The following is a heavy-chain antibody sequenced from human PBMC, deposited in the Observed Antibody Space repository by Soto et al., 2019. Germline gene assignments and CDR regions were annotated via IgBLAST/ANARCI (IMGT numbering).Heavy chain of an antibody. V-gene: IGHV3-73*02. CDR1: GFTFSGSA. CDR3: TRLSAVAGPD. CDR2: IRSKANSYAT. J-gene: IGHJ4*02. D-gene: IGHD6-19*01. Sequence: EVQLVESGGGLVQPGGSLKLSCAASGFTFSGSAMHWVRQASGKGLEWVGRIRSKANSYATAYAASVKGRFTISRDDSKNTAYLQMNSLKTEDTAVYHCTRLSAVAGPDWGQGTLVTVSS.